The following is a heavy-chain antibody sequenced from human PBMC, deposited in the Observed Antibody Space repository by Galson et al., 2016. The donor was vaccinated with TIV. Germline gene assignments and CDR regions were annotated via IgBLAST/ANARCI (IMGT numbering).Heavy chain of an antibody. V-gene: IGHV3-30*02. CDR2: IRHVGSDI. J-gene: IGHJ6*02. CDR1: GFTFSNSG. Sequence: SLRLSCAASGFTFSNSGMDWVRQAPGKGLEWLAFIRHVGSDIYYADSVKGRFTISRDNSKNTLYLQMNGLRPADTALYYCAREDHQYGSGWYSYYYYYGMDIWGQGTTVTVS. CDR3: AREDHQYGSGWYSYYYYYGMDI. D-gene: IGHD6-19*01.